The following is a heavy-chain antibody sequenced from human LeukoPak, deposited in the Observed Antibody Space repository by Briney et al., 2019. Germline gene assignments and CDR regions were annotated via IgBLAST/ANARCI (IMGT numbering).Heavy chain of an antibody. CDR2: IYYSGST. CDR1: GGSISSYY. Sequence: PSETLSLTCTVSGGSISSYYWSWIRQPPGKGLEWIGYIYYSGSTNYNPSLKSRVTISVDTSNNQFSLKVSSVTAADTAVYYCARGYREMATPPVKLRPFDYWGQGTLVTVSS. D-gene: IGHD5-24*01. CDR3: ARGYREMATPPVKLRPFDY. J-gene: IGHJ4*02. V-gene: IGHV4-59*01.